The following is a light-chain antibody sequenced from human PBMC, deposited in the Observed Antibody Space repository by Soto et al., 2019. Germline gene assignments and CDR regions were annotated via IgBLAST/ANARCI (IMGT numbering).Light chain of an antibody. J-gene: IGLJ1*01. V-gene: IGLV2-14*01. CDR2: DVS. CDR3: SSYTSISTPYV. CDR1: SSDVGGYNY. Sequence: QSALTQPASVSGSPGQSSTISCTGTSSDVGGYNYVSWFQQHPGKAPKLMIYDVSNRPSGVSNRFSGSKSANTASLTISGLQAEDEADYYCSSYTSISTPYVFGTGTKLTV.